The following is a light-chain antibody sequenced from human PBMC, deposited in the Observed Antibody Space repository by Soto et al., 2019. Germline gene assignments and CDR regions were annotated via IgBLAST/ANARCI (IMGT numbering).Light chain of an antibody. J-gene: IGKJ1*01. V-gene: IGKV3-20*01. Sequence: EIVLTQSPGTLSLSPGERATLSCRASQSVSSNFLAWYQQRPGQSPRLLIYGASNRATGIPDRFSGSGSGTDFTLTISRLEPEDFAVYYCQQYGSSPRTFGQGTTVDIK. CDR1: QSVSSNF. CDR2: GAS. CDR3: QQYGSSPRT.